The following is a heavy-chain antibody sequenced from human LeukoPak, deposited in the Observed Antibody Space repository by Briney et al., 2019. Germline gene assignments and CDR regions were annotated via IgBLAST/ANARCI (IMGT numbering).Heavy chain of an antibody. D-gene: IGHD3-22*01. V-gene: IGHV3-66*01. J-gene: IGHJ4*02. CDR3: ARGAYDSSGYSEGVFDY. Sequence: GGSLRLSCSASGFTVSSNYMSWVRQAPGKGLEWVSVIYSGGSTYYADSVKGRFTISRDNSKNTLYLQMNSLRAEDTAVCYCARGAYDSSGYSEGVFDYWGQGTLVTVSS. CDR1: GFTVSSNY. CDR2: IYSGGST.